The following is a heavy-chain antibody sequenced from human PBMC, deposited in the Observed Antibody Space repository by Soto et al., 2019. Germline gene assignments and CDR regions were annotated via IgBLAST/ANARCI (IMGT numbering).Heavy chain of an antibody. Sequence: PGGSLRLSCAASGFTFSSYGMHWVRQAPGKGLEWVAVISYDGSNKYYADSVKGRFTISRDNSKNTLYLQMNSLRAEDTAVYYCAKDLRSIAGLGFDYWGQGTLVTVSS. CDR3: AKDLRSIAGLGFDY. J-gene: IGHJ4*02. CDR2: ISYDGSNK. CDR1: GFTFSSYG. V-gene: IGHV3-30*18. D-gene: IGHD6-6*01.